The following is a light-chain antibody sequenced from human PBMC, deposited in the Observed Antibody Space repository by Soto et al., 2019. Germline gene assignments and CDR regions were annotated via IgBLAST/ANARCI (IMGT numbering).Light chain of an antibody. J-gene: IGKJ1*01. V-gene: IGKV1-5*03. Sequence: DIQMTQSPSTLSASVGARVTITCRASQSISSWLAWYQQKPGKAPKLLIYKASSLESGVPSRFSGSGSRTEFNLTISSLQPDDFATYYCQQYKSYWTFGQGTKVEIK. CDR1: QSISSW. CDR3: QQYKSYWT. CDR2: KAS.